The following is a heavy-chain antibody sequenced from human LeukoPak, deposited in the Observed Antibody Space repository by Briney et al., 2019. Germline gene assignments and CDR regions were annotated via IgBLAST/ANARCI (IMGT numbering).Heavy chain of an antibody. Sequence: SETLSLTCTVSGGSISITTYYWGWIRQPSGKGLEWIGNIYYSGSTYYNPSLKSRVTISVDTSKNQFSLKLSSVTAADTAVYYCARDYMVRGVIDYWGQGTLVTVSS. V-gene: IGHV4-39*07. D-gene: IGHD3-10*01. CDR2: IYYSGST. J-gene: IGHJ4*02. CDR1: GGSISITTYY. CDR3: ARDYMVRGVIDY.